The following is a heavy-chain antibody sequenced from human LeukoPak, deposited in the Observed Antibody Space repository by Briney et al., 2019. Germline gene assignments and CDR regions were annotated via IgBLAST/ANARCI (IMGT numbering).Heavy chain of an antibody. D-gene: IGHD3-3*01. CDR1: GYSFTSYW. CDR2: IYPGDSDT. J-gene: IGHJ6*03. V-gene: IGHV5-51*01. CDR3: ARRVSTLDCDFWSGSMDV. Sequence: GESLKISCKGSGYSFTSYWIGWVRQMPGKGLEWMGIIYPGDSDTRYSPSFQGQVTISADKSISTAYLQWSSLKASDTAMYYCARRVSTLDCDFWSGSMDVWGKGTTVTVSS.